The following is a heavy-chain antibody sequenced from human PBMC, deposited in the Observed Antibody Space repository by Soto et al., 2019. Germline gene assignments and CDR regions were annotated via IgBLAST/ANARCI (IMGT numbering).Heavy chain of an antibody. CDR1: GFAFSSYS. D-gene: IGHD4-17*01. J-gene: IGHJ4*02. Sequence: EVQLVESGGGLVQPGGSLKLFCAASGFAFSSYSMNWVRQAPGKGLEWVSYISGSSRTTSYADSVKGRFTISRDTAKKSLFLQMNSLTDEDTAVYYCARSYNDYGCFDDWGQGALVTVSP. CDR2: ISGSSRTT. CDR3: ARSYNDYGCFDD. V-gene: IGHV3-48*02.